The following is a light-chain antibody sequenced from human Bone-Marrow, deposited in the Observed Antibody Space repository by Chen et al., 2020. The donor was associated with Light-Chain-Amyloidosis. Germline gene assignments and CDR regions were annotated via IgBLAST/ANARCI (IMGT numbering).Light chain of an antibody. Sequence: QSVLTQPPPVSAAAGQKVTITCSGSSSNIGNNYVSWYQQLPGTAPKLLIYDNNKRPSGIPDRFSGSKSGTSATLGITGLQTGGEADYYCGTWDSSLSAVVFGGGTKLTVL. V-gene: IGLV1-51*01. J-gene: IGLJ2*01. CDR2: DNN. CDR1: SSNIGNNY. CDR3: GTWDSSLSAVV.